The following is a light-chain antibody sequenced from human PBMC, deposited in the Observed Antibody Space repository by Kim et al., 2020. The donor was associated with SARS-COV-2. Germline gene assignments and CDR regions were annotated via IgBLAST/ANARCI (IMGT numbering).Light chain of an antibody. CDR2: KAS. CDR3: QQYDAYPLP. Sequence: DIQMTQSPSTLSASIGDRVTITCRASQSVSYWLAWYQQKPGKPPKPLIYKASFLESGVPSRFSGSGSGTEFTLTISGLQPDDFATYYCQQYDAYPLPFGQGTKLEIK. J-gene: IGKJ2*01. CDR1: QSVSYW. V-gene: IGKV1-5*03.